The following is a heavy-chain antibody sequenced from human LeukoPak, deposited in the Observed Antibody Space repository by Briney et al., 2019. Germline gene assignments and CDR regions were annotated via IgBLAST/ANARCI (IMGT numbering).Heavy chain of an antibody. CDR2: ISYDGSNK. CDR1: GFTVSSIY. V-gene: IGHV3-30-3*01. J-gene: IGHJ4*02. Sequence: GGSLRLSCAASGFTVSSIYMSWVRQAPGKGLEWVAVISYDGSNKYYTDSVKGRFTISRDNSKNTLYLQMNSLRAEDTAVYYCARDRSSSSSGVDYWGQGTLVTVSS. CDR3: ARDRSSSSSGVDY. D-gene: IGHD6-6*01.